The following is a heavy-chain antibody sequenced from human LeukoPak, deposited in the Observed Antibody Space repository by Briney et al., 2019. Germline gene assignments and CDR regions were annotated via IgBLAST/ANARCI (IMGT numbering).Heavy chain of an antibody. D-gene: IGHD6-6*01. V-gene: IGHV3-23*01. J-gene: IGHJ4*02. CDR2: IGGNVGST. Sequence: GGSLRLSCAASGFTFSSYWMHWVRQAPGKGLEWVSGIGGNVGSTYYADSVKGRFTISRDNSKNTLYLQMNSLRDEDTAVYYCAKGSPFIAATYYFDYWGQGTLVTVSS. CDR1: GFTFSSYW. CDR3: AKGSPFIAATYYFDY.